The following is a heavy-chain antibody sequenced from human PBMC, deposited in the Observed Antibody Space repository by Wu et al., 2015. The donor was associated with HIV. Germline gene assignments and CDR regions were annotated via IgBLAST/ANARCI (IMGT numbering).Heavy chain of an antibody. D-gene: IGHD1-20*01. CDR2: ISPISGGT. CDR3: ARAYNWNQRFDY. V-gene: IGHV1-2*02. Sequence: QVQLVQSGAEVKKPGASVKVSCKASGYTFTGYYVHWVRQAPGQGLEWMGWISPISGGTHYSQKFQGRVTMTRNTSISTAYMELSSLRSEDTAVYYCARAYNWNQRFDYWGQGTLVTVSS. J-gene: IGHJ4*02. CDR1: GYTFTGYY.